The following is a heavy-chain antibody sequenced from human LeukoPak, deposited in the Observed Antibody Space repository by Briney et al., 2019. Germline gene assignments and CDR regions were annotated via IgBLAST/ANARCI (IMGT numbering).Heavy chain of an antibody. CDR3: ARDARRGYSSSWYYFDY. V-gene: IGHV1-3*01. D-gene: IGHD6-13*01. J-gene: IGHJ4*02. CDR2: INAGNGNT. Sequence: ASVKVSCKASGYTFTSYAMHWVRQAPGQRLEWVGWINAGNGNTKYSQKFQGRVTITRDTSASTAYMELSSLRSEDTAVYYCARDARRGYSSSWYYFDYWGQGTLVTVSS. CDR1: GYTFTSYA.